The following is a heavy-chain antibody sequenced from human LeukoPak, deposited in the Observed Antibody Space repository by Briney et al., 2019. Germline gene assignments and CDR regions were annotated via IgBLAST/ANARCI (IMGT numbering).Heavy chain of an antibody. CDR1: GFTFSSYG. J-gene: IGHJ3*02. CDR3: AKDQENDILTDAFDI. V-gene: IGHV3-33*06. D-gene: IGHD3-9*01. CDR2: IWYDGSNK. Sequence: GGSLRLSCAASGFTFSSYGMHWVRQAPGKGLEWVAVIWYDGSNKYYADSVKGRFTISRDNSKNTLYLQMNSPRAEDTAVYYCAKDQENDILTDAFDIWGQGTMVTVSS.